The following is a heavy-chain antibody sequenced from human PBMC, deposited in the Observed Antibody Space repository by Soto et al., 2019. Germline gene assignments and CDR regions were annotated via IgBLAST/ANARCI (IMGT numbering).Heavy chain of an antibody. CDR1: GGSLTDHY. CDR2: VYYSGGT. D-gene: IGHD3-16*01. J-gene: IGHJ3*02. Sequence: QVQLQESGPGLVKPSETLSLTCTVAGGSLTDHYWNWFRQSPGKGLHGIGYVYYSGGTNYNPPLKSRVTMSVDTSKNQFSPNLRSVPAADTAVYYCARGNVWKSSTFDILGQGTRVSVSS. CDR3: ARGNVWKSSTFDI. V-gene: IGHV4-59*11.